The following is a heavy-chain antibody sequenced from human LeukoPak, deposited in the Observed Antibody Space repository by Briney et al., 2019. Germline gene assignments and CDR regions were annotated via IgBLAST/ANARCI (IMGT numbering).Heavy chain of an antibody. J-gene: IGHJ6*03. D-gene: IGHD2-2*02. CDR3: ARDYLPRPLYYYYYYMDV. CDR1: GDSISSYY. V-gene: IGHV4-4*07. Sequence: SETLSLTCTVSGDSISSYYWSWIRQPAGKRLEWIGRMYISGSTNYNPSLKSRVTMSIDTSKNQFSLKLSSVTAAYTAAYYCARDYLPRPLYYYYYYMDVWGKGTTVTVSS. CDR2: MYISGST.